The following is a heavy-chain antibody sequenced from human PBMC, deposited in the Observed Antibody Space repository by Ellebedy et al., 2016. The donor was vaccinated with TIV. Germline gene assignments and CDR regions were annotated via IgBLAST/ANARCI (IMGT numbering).Heavy chain of an antibody. CDR2: ISDSTYTT. CDR3: AKEGRRNYDTSGYPYYFDY. CDR1: GFTFSSYA. J-gene: IGHJ4*02. V-gene: IGHV3-23*01. D-gene: IGHD3-22*01. Sequence: GESLKISCAASGFTFSSYAMSWVRQAPGKGLEWLSTISDSTYTTYYAASVKGRFTISRDNSKNTLYLQMNSLRAEDTAVYYCAKEGRRNYDTSGYPYYFDYWGQGILVTVSS.